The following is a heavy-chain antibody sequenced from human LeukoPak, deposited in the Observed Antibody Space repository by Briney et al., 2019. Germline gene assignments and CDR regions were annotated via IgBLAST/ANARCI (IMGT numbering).Heavy chain of an antibody. CDR1: GGSISSYY. Sequence: SETLSLTCTVSGGSISSYYWSWIRQPPGKGLEWIGYMYYSGSTKYNPSLKSRVTLSVDTSKNQFSLKLSAVTAADTAVYYCARQTPSYSSGWYLKGYYYYYMDVWGKGTTVTISS. J-gene: IGHJ6*03. CDR3: ARQTPSYSSGWYLKGYYYYYMDV. D-gene: IGHD6-19*01. CDR2: MYYSGST. V-gene: IGHV4-59*01.